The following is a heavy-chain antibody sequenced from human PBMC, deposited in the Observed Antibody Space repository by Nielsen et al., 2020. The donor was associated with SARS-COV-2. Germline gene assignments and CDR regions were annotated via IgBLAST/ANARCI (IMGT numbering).Heavy chain of an antibody. CDR2: IDPHSGGT. V-gene: IGHV1-2*02. D-gene: IGHD4-11*01. CDR1: GYRFTAYS. CDR3: ARGDYSNPNY. Sequence: ASVKVSCKASGYRFTAYSMHWVRQAPGQGPEWMGWIDPHSGGTTYAQKFQGRVTMTRDTSINTAYMELTRLRSDDTAVYYCARGDYSNPNYWGQGSLVTVSS. J-gene: IGHJ4*02.